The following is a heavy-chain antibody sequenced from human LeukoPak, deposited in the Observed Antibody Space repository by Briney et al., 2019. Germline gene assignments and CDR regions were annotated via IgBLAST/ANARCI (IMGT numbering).Heavy chain of an antibody. J-gene: IGHJ6*02. V-gene: IGHV3-7*04. CDR2: IKQDGSEK. CDR3: ARDSYFCPMDV. CDR1: GFTFSSYW. D-gene: IGHD3-3*01. Sequence: GGSLRLSCAASGFTFSSYWMSWVRQAPGKGREWVANIKQDGSEKCYLDSVKGRFTISRDKAKSSLYLQMNSLRAEDTAVYYCARDSYFCPMDVWGQGTTVTVSS.